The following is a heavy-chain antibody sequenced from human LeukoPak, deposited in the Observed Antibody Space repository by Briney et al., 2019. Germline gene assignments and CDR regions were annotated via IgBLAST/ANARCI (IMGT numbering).Heavy chain of an antibody. CDR1: GYTFTRYY. D-gene: IGHD3-22*01. CDR3: AREGALHYYDSSGYFFDY. V-gene: IGHV1-46*01. J-gene: IGHJ4*02. Sequence: EASVKVSXKTSGYTFTRYYMHWVRQAPGQGLEWMGIINPGGGSTSYAQKFQGRVTMTRDTSTSTVYMELSSLRSEDTAVYYCAREGALHYYDSSGYFFDYWGQGTPVTVSS. CDR2: INPGGGST.